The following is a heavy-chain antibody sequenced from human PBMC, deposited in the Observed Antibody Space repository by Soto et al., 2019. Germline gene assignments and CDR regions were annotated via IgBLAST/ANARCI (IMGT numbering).Heavy chain of an antibody. J-gene: IGHJ4*02. CDR3: ARDRTTTHCSGGSCYPKWGTFDY. Sequence: QVQLVQSGAEVKKPGASVKVSCKASGYTFTSYGISWVRQAPGQGLEWMGWISAYNGNTNYAQKLQGRVTMTTDTSTSTTYMELRSLRSDDTAVYYCARDRTTTHCSGGSCYPKWGTFDYWGQGTLVTVFS. CDR2: ISAYNGNT. V-gene: IGHV1-18*01. D-gene: IGHD2-15*01. CDR1: GYTFTSYG.